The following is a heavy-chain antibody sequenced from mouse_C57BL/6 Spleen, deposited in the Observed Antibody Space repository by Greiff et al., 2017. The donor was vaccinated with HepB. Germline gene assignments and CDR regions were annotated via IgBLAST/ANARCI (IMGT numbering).Heavy chain of an antibody. CDR2: INPNNGGT. J-gene: IGHJ3*01. CDR1: GYTFTDYN. D-gene: IGHD2-4*01. Sequence: EVKLEESGPELVKPGASVKIPCKASGYTFTDYNMDWVKQSHGKSLEWIGDINPNNGGTIYNQKFKGKATLTVDKSSSTAYMELRSLTSEDTAVYYCAREKGYYDYGGGFAYWGQGTLVTVSA. CDR3: AREKGYYDYGGGFAY. V-gene: IGHV1-18*01.